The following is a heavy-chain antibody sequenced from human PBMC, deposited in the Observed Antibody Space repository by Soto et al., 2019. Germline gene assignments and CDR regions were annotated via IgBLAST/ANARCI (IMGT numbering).Heavy chain of an antibody. D-gene: IGHD1-7*01. J-gene: IGHJ4*02. V-gene: IGHV1-8*01. CDR1: GYTFTSYD. CDR3: ARGRLIEVDNWNYYFDY. Sequence: ASVKVSCKASGYTFTSYDINWVRQATGQGLEWMGWMNPNSGNTGYAQKFQGRVTMTRNTSISTAYMELSSLRSEDTAVYYCARGRLIEVDNWNYYFDYWGQGTLVTVSS. CDR2: MNPNSGNT.